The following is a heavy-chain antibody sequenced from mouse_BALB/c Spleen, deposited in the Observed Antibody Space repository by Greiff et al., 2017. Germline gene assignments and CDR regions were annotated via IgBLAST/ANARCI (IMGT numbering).Heavy chain of an antibody. J-gene: IGHJ4*01. D-gene: IGHD2-1*01. V-gene: IGHV5-6*01. CDR2: ISSGGSYT. CDR3: ARQGGNYDYAMDY. Sequence: EGQRVESGGDLVKPGGSLKLSCAASGFTFSSYGMSWVRQTPDKRLEWVATISSGGSYTYSPDSVKGRFTISSNNAKNTLYLQMSSLKSEDTAMYYCARQGGNYDYAMDYWGQGTSVTVAS. CDR1: GFTFSSYG.